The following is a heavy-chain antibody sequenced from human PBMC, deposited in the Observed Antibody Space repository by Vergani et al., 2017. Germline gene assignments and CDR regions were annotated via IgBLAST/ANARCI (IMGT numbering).Heavy chain of an antibody. CDR1: GYSFTSYW. D-gene: IGHD2-21*01. CDR2: IDPSDSYT. CDR3: TRDLLWWLHAPFDY. V-gene: IGHV5-10-1*01. Sequence: EVQLVQSGAEVKKPGESLRISCKGSGYSFTSYWISWVRQMPGKGLEWMGRIDPSDSYTNYSPSFQGHVTISRDDSKSIAYLQMNSLKTEDTAVYYCTRDLLWWLHAPFDYWGQGTLVTVSS. J-gene: IGHJ4*02.